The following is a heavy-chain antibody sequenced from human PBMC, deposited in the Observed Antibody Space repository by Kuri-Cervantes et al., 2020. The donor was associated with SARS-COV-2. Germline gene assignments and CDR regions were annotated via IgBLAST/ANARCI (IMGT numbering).Heavy chain of an antibody. J-gene: IGHJ6*03. V-gene: IGHV4-39*07. Sequence: GSLRLSCTVSGGSISSSSYYWGWIRQPPGKGLEWIGSIYYSGSTYYNPSLKSRVTISVDTSKNQFSLKLSSVTAADTAVYYCARGEYCSSTSCYYYYYMDVWGKGTTVTVSS. D-gene: IGHD2-2*01. CDR1: GGSISSSSYY. CDR2: IYYSGST. CDR3: ARGEYCSSTSCYYYYYMDV.